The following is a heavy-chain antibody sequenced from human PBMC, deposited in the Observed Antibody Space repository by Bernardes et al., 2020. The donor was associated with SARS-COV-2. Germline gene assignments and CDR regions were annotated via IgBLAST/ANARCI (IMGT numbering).Heavy chain of an antibody. J-gene: IGHJ4*02. CDR2: ISSSGSTI. V-gene: IGHV3-11*01. Sequence: GGSLRLSCAASGFTFSDYYMSWIRQAPGKGLEWVSYISSSGSTIYYADSVKGRFTISRDNAKNSLYLQMNSLRAEDTAVYYCARDRNGWLEFFTFDYWGQGTLVTVSS. D-gene: IGHD3-3*02. CDR3: ARDRNGWLEFFTFDY. CDR1: GFTFSDYY.